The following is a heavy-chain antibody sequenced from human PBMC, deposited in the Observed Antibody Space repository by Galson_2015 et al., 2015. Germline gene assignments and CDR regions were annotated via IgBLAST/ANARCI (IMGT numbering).Heavy chain of an antibody. J-gene: IGHJ4*02. V-gene: IGHV3-21*01. CDR1: GFTFSSYS. Sequence: SLRLSCAASGFTFSSYSMYWVRQAPGKGLEWVSSISSSSSYIYYADSVKGRFTISRDNAKNSLYLQMNSLRAEDTAVYYCASSEGNLINGDYEPFLLLGGFDYWGQGTLVTVSS. D-gene: IGHD4-17*01. CDR3: ASSEGNLINGDYEPFLLLGGFDY. CDR2: ISSSSSYI.